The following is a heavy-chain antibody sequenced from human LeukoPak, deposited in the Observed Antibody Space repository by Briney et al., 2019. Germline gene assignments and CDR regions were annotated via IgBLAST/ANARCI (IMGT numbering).Heavy chain of an antibody. J-gene: IGHJ4*02. D-gene: IGHD1-26*01. CDR1: GFTFSSYS. CDR2: ISSSSSYI. Sequence: PGGSLRLSCAASGFTFSSYSMNWVRQAPGKGLEWVSSISSSSSYIYYADSVKGRFTISRDNAKNSLYLQMNSLRAEDTAAYYCARVSSGSYNSPFDYWGQGTLVTVSS. V-gene: IGHV3-21*01. CDR3: ARVSSGSYNSPFDY.